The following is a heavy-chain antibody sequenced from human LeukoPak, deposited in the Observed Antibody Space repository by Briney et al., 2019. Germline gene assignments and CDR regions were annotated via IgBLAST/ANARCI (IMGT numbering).Heavy chain of an antibody. Sequence: PGGSLRLSCAASGFTFSSYEMNWVRQAPGKGLEWVAYISSSGTGIYYADSVKGRFTISRDNAKNSLYLQMNSLRAEDTAVYYCARARRATVTTLYWYFDLWGRGTLVTVSS. CDR3: ARARRATVTTLYWYFDL. CDR2: ISSSGTGI. CDR1: GFTFSSYE. V-gene: IGHV3-48*03. D-gene: IGHD4-17*01. J-gene: IGHJ2*01.